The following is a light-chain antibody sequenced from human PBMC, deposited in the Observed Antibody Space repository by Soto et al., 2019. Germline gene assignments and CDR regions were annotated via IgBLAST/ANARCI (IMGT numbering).Light chain of an antibody. CDR3: MQATYWPWT. CDR2: KVS. V-gene: IGKV2-30*02. Sequence: DVVLTQSPLSLPVTLGQPASISCRSSQSLVHSDGNTYLSWFQQRPGQSPRRLIYKVSNWDSWVPDRVSCSGSGTDFTLKISRVEAEDVGFYYCMQATYWPWTFGQGTKVEIK. J-gene: IGKJ1*01. CDR1: QSLVHSDGNTY.